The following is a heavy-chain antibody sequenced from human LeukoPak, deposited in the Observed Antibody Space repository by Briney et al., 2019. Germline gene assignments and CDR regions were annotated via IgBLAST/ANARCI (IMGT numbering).Heavy chain of an antibody. V-gene: IGHV3-30*18. CDR3: AKEGLYYYDSSGYTEGYFDY. CDR2: ISYDGSNK. CDR1: GLTFSSYG. D-gene: IGHD3-22*01. Sequence: GGSLRLSCAASGLTFSSYGMHWVRQAPGKGLEWVAVISYDGSNKYYADSVKGRFTISRDNSKNTLYLQMNSLRAEDTAVYYCAKEGLYYYDSSGYTEGYFDYWGQGTLVTVSS. J-gene: IGHJ4*02.